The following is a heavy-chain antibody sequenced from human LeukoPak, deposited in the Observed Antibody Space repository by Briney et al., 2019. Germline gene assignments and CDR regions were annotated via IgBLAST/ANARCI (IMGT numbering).Heavy chain of an antibody. CDR2: IYTSGST. D-gene: IGHD3-3*01. Sequence: SETLSLTCTVSGGSISSYYWSWIRQPAGKGLEWIGRIYTSGSTNYNPSLKSRVTMSVDTSKNQFSLKLSSVTAADTAVYYCARDLSDFWSGYLNCYYYYGMDVWGQGTTVTVSS. CDR1: GGSISSYY. J-gene: IGHJ6*02. CDR3: ARDLSDFWSGYLNCYYYYGMDV. V-gene: IGHV4-4*07.